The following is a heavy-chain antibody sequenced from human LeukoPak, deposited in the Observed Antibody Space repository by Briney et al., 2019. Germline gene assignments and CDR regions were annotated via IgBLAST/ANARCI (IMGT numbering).Heavy chain of an antibody. Sequence: GGSLQISGQGFGSPFTSNWIGGVRPLPGKGRGGMAIIYPHDSDTKYSPSLQGQVTISVDKPFNPAYLQWSSLKASDTAMYYCVRHPFDYWGQGTLVTVSS. CDR3: VRHPFDY. CDR1: GSPFTSNW. CDR2: IYPHDSDT. J-gene: IGHJ4*02. V-gene: IGHV5-51*01.